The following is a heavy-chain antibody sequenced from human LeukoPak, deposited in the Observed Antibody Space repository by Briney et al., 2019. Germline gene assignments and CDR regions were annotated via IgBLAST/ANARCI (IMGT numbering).Heavy chain of an antibody. J-gene: IGHJ4*02. V-gene: IGHV1-2*02. CDR3: ARHGSGRYYPAEGRVDY. CDR1: GYTFTGYY. D-gene: IGHD3-10*01. CDR2: INPNSGGT. Sequence: EASVKVSCKASGYTFTGYYMHWVRQAPGQGLEWMGWINPNSGGTNYAQKFQGRVTMTRDTSTSTVYMELSSLRSEDTAVYYCARHGSGRYYPAEGRVDYWGQGTLVTVSS.